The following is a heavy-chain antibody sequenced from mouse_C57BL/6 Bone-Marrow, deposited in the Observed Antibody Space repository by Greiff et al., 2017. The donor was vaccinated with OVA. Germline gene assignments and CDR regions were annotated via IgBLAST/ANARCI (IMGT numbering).Heavy chain of an antibody. CDR2: ISSGGSYT. J-gene: IGHJ3*01. D-gene: IGHD2-5*01. CDR3: ARAYSNYVWFAY. Sequence: EVMLVESGGDLVKPGGSLKLSCAASGFTFSSYGMSWVRQTPDKRLEWVATISSGGSYTYYPDSVKGRFTISRDNAKNTLYLQMSSLKSEDTAMYYCARAYSNYVWFAYWGQGTLVTVSA. V-gene: IGHV5-6*01. CDR1: GFTFSSYG.